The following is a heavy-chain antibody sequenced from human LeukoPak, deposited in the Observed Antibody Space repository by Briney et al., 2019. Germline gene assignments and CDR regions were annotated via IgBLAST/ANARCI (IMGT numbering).Heavy chain of an antibody. Sequence: GSLRLSCAASGFTFRSYWMSWVRQAPGKGLEWVANIKQDGSEKYYVDSVKGRFTISRDNAKNSLYLQMNSLRAEDTAVYYCARDWEAYYFGSGSLDFDYWGQGTLVTVSS. D-gene: IGHD3-10*01. V-gene: IGHV3-7*01. CDR1: GFTFRSYW. CDR3: ARDWEAYYFGSGSLDFDY. CDR2: IKQDGSEK. J-gene: IGHJ4*02.